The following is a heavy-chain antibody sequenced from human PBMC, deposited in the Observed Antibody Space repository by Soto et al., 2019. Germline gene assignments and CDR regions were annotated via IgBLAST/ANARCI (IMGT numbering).Heavy chain of an antibody. CDR2: ISGTGGSA. CDR1: GLTFSNYA. J-gene: IGHJ3*01. CDR3: VKEGSGWSSRGSFDF. V-gene: IGHV3-23*01. Sequence: GGSLRLSCAASGLTFSNYAMNWVRQAPGKGLEWVSVISGTGGSAYYADSVKGRFTISRDNSKNTLYLQMNSLRAEDTAIYYCVKEGSGWSSRGSFDFWGRGTMVTVSS. D-gene: IGHD6-19*01.